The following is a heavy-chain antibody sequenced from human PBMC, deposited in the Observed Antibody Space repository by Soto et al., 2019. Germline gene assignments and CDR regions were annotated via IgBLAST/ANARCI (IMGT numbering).Heavy chain of an antibody. CDR2: INADNGNT. CDR3: ARGVYSTSDY. Sequence: QVQLVQSGAEVKKPGASVKVSCKASGYTFTSYAIRWVRQAPGQRLEWMGWINADNGNTKYAQKFQGRVTITTDTSTSTAYMELSSLRSEDTAVYYCARGVYSTSDYWGQGTLVTVSS. D-gene: IGHD6-6*01. V-gene: IGHV1-3*01. J-gene: IGHJ4*02. CDR1: GYTFTSYA.